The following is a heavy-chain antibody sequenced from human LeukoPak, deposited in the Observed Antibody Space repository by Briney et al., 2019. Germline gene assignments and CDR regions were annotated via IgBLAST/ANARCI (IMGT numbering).Heavy chain of an antibody. CDR2: ISYDGSNK. J-gene: IGHJ4*02. D-gene: IGHD2/OR15-2a*01. CDR1: GVTFSSYG. Sequence: GRSLRLSCAASGVTFSSYGMHWVRQAPGKGLEWVAVISYDGSNKYYADSVKGRFTISRDNSKNMLYLQMNSLRAEDTAVYYCAKGIFYCDYWGQGTLVTVSS. CDR3: AKGIFYCDY. V-gene: IGHV3-30*18.